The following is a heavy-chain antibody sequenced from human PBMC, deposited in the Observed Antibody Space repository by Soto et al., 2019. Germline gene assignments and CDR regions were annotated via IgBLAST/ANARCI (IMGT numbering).Heavy chain of an antibody. D-gene: IGHD1-26*01. Sequence: LRLSCAASGFTFSSYAMHWVRQAPGKGLEWVAVISYDGSNKYYADSVKGRFTISRDNSKNTLYLQMNSLRAEDTAVYYCASASGSYHTYFYYGMDVWGQGTTVTVSS. J-gene: IGHJ6*02. V-gene: IGHV3-30-3*01. CDR2: ISYDGSNK. CDR3: ASASGSYHTYFYYGMDV. CDR1: GFTFSSYA.